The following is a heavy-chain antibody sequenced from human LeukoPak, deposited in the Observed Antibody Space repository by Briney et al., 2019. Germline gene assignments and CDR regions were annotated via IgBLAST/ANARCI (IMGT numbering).Heavy chain of an antibody. J-gene: IGHJ4*02. Sequence: SETLSLTCSVSGGSISSYFWSWIRQPAGKGLEWIGRIYSSGSSNYNSSLKSRVTMSVDTSKNQFSLKLSSVTAADTAVYYCARINSSGWYLFDYWGQGILVTVSS. CDR2: IYSSGSS. CDR3: ARINSSGWYLFDY. V-gene: IGHV4-4*07. D-gene: IGHD6-19*01. CDR1: GGSISSYF.